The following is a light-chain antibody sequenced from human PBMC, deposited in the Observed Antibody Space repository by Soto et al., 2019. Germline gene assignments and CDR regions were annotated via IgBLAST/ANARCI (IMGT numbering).Light chain of an antibody. CDR3: QQYGSSPMYT. CDR2: GAS. Sequence: EIVLTQSPGTLSLSPGERATLSCSASQSVSSSYLAWYQQKPGQAPRLLIYGASSRATGIPDRFSGSGSGTDFTLTISRLEPEDFAVYYCQQYGSSPMYTFGQGTQLESK. V-gene: IGKV3-20*01. CDR1: QSVSSSY. J-gene: IGKJ2*01.